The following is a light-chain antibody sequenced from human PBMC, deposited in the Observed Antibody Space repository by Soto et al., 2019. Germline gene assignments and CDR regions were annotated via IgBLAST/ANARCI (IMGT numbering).Light chain of an antibody. Sequence: DIHMTQSPSSLSASVGDRVTITCRASQNINIYLNRYQQKPGKAPQVLIYAASSLQSGVPSRFTGSGSGTDFTLTISSLQSEDFGTYYCQQSYSTPRTFGHGTKVDIK. CDR1: QNINIY. CDR2: AAS. V-gene: IGKV1-39*01. J-gene: IGKJ2*01. CDR3: QQSYSTPRT.